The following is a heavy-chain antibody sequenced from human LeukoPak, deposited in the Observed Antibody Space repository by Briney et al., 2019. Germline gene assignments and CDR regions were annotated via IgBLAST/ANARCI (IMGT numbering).Heavy chain of an antibody. CDR3: ARDKIVGATTLDS. CDR1: GFTFSSYW. V-gene: IGHV3-7*01. Sequence: GGSLRLSCAASGFTFSSYWMSWVRQAPGKGLEWVANIKQDGSEKYYEDSVKGRFTISRDNAKNSLYLQMNSLRAEDTAVYYCARDKIVGATTLDSWGQGTQVTVSA. CDR2: IKQDGSEK. J-gene: IGHJ4*02. D-gene: IGHD1-26*01.